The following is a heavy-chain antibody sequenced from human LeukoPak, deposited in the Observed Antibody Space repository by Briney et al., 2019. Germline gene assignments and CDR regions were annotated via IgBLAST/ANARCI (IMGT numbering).Heavy chain of an antibody. CDR2: IYTSGGT. D-gene: IGHD6-19*01. CDR3: ARAAEYSSGWYLFDY. J-gene: IGHJ4*02. CDR1: GGSISDYY. V-gene: IGHV4-4*07. Sequence: SETLSLTCTVSGGSISDYYWTWIRQPAGKGLEWIGRIYTSGGTNYNPSLKSRVTMSVDTSKNQFSLKLSSVTAADTAMYYCARAAEYSSGWYLFDYWGQGILVTVSA.